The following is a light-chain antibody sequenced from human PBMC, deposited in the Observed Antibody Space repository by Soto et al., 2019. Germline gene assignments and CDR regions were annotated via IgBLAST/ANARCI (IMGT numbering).Light chain of an antibody. CDR2: EVN. J-gene: IGLJ2*01. V-gene: IGLV2-18*02. CDR3: SSYTTINTLI. CDR1: SSDVGHYNR. Sequence: QSALTQPPSVSGSSGQSVTISCAGTSSDVGHYNRVSWYQESPGTAPKLMIYEVNNRPSGVPDRFSGSKSGNTASLTISGLHAEDEADYYCSSYTTINTLIFGGGTKLTVL.